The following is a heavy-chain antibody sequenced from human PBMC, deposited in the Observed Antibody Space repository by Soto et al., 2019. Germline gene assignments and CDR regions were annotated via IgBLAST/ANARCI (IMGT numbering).Heavy chain of an antibody. D-gene: IGHD1-1*01. CDR1: GYTFTSYD. CDR2: MNGDRDNT. Sequence: ASVKVACKASGYTFTSYDINWLRLAPGQGLEWMGWMNGDRDNTGCAQKFQGRLTMTKDTSKSTAYMELGSLTSEDTAVYYCARRTIAHWYFDLWGRGTLVTVSS. V-gene: IGHV1-8*01. CDR3: ARRTIAHWYFDL. J-gene: IGHJ2*01.